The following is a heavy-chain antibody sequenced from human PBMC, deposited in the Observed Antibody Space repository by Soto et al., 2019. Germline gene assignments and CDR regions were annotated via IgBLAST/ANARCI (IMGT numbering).Heavy chain of an antibody. Sequence: GGSLRLSCAASGFAFSSYGIHWVRQAPGRGLEWVAVISYDGTNKYYADSVKGRFTLSRDNSKNTLYLQMNSLGVEDTAVYYCAKDLWLSSSAFEYYYGMDVWGQGTTVTVSS. D-gene: IGHD6-6*01. CDR2: ISYDGTNK. CDR3: AKDLWLSSSAFEYYYGMDV. CDR1: GFAFSSYG. V-gene: IGHV3-30*18. J-gene: IGHJ6*02.